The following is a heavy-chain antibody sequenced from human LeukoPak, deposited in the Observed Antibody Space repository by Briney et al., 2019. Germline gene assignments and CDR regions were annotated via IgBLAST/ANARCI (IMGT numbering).Heavy chain of an antibody. J-gene: IGHJ3*02. Sequence: SETLSLTCAVYGGSFSGYYWSWIRQPPGKGLEWIGEINHSGSINYNPSLKSRVTISVDTSKNQFSLKLSSVTAADTAVYYCARDPWQWLVLGAFDIWGQGTMVTVSS. V-gene: IGHV4-34*01. D-gene: IGHD6-19*01. CDR1: GGSFSGYY. CDR3: ARDPWQWLVLGAFDI. CDR2: INHSGSI.